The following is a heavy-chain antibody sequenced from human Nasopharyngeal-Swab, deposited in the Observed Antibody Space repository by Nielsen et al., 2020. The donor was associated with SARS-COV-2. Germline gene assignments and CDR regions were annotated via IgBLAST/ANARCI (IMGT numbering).Heavy chain of an antibody. Sequence: LSCAVYGGSFSGYYWSWIRQPPGKGLEWIGEINHSGSTNYNPSLKSRVTISVDTSKNQFSLKLSSVTAADTAVYYCASGTGQEGSYWGQGTLVTVSS. V-gene: IGHV4-34*01. CDR3: ASGTGQEGSY. CDR2: INHSGST. J-gene: IGHJ4*02. CDR1: GGSFSGYY.